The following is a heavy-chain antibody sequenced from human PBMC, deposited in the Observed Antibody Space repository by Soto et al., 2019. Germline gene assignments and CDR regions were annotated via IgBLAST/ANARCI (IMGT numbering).Heavy chain of an antibody. Sequence: ESGGGLVQPGGSLRLSCAASGFTFSSYSMNWVRQAPGKGLEWVSYISSSSSTIYYADSVKGRFTISRDNAKNSLYLQMNSLRDEDTAVYYCAREAGGDIVVVPAADYWYFDLWGRGTLVTVSS. CDR2: ISSSSSTI. CDR3: AREAGGDIVVVPAADYWYFDL. D-gene: IGHD2-2*01. CDR1: GFTFSSYS. V-gene: IGHV3-48*02. J-gene: IGHJ2*01.